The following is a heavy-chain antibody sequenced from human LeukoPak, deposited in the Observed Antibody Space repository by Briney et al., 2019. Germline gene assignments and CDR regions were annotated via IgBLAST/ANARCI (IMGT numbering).Heavy chain of an antibody. D-gene: IGHD3-22*01. CDR3: ARSPNYYDSSGYIDY. Sequence: SETLSLTCTVSGGSISSYYWSWIRQPPGKGLEWIGYIYYSGSTNYNPSLKSRVTISVDTPKNQFSLKLSSVTAADTAVYYCARSPNYYDSSGYIDYWGQGTLVTVSS. J-gene: IGHJ4*02. CDR2: IYYSGST. CDR1: GGSISSYY. V-gene: IGHV4-59*01.